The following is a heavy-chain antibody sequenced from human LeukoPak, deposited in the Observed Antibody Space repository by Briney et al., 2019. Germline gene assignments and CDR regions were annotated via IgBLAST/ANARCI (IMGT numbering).Heavy chain of an antibody. V-gene: IGHV3-23*01. CDR3: AKERRRVDTSMIRSYFFDS. D-gene: IGHD3-16*01. CDR1: GFTFSSSA. J-gene: IGHJ4*02. CDR2: ITGDGVTT. Sequence: GGSLRLSCAASGFTFSSSAMSWVRQTPAKGLEWLSSITGDGVTTYYADSVKGRFTISRDNSKNILFLQMNSLRAEDSASYFCAKERRRVDTSMIRSYFFDSWGQGTPVTVSS.